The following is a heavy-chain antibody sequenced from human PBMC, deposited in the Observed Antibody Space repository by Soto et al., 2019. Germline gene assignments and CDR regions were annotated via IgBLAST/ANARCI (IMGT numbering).Heavy chain of an antibody. J-gene: IGHJ4*02. V-gene: IGHV3-30*18. CDR3: AKEQTSYDYVWGSYLTRQYYFDY. CDR1: GFTFSSYG. CDR2: ISYDGSNK. D-gene: IGHD3-16*01. Sequence: GGSLRLSCAASGFTFSSYGMHWVRQAPGKGLEWVAVISYDGSNKYYADSVKGRFTISRDNSKNTLYLQMNSLRAEDTAVYYCAKEQTSYDYVWGSYLTRQYYFDYWGQGTLVTVSS.